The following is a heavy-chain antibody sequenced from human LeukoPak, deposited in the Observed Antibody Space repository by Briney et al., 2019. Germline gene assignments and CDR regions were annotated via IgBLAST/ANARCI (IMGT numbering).Heavy chain of an antibody. CDR2: INWNGGNT. Sequence: GGSLRLSCAASGFTFDDYGMNWVRQAPGKGLEWVSGINWNGGNTAYADSVKGRFTISRDNAKNSLYLQMNSLRAEDTAVYYCARDLAGTGGGDYWGQGTLVTVSS. D-gene: IGHD6-13*01. CDR3: ARDLAGTGGGDY. CDR1: GFTFDDYG. V-gene: IGHV3-20*04. J-gene: IGHJ4*02.